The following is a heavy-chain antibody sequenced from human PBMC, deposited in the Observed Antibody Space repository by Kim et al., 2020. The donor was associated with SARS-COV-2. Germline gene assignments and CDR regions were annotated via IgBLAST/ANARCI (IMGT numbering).Heavy chain of an antibody. Sequence: GGSLRLSCAASGFTFSSYAMSWVRQAPGKGLEWVSAISGSGGSTYYADSVKGRFTISRDNSKNTLYLQMNSLRAEDTAVYYCAKNPYYYGSGSYYNIRVAWFDPWGQGTLVTVSS. V-gene: IGHV3-23*01. J-gene: IGHJ5*02. CDR3: AKNPYYYGSGSYYNIRVAWFDP. CDR1: GFTFSSYA. CDR2: ISGSGGST. D-gene: IGHD3-10*01.